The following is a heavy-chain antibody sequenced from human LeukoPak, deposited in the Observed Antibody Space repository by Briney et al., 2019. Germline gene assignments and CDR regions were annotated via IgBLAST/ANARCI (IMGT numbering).Heavy chain of an antibody. J-gene: IGHJ6*03. D-gene: IGHD3-10*01. CDR3: AREGHGSGSSFYYYYYYMDV. CDR2: ISSSGSTI. V-gene: IGHV3-48*03. Sequence: GGSLRLSCAASGFTFSSYEMNWVRQAPGKGLEWVSYISSSGSTIYYADSVKGRFTISRDNAKNSLYLQMNSLRAEDTAVYYCAREGHGSGSSFYYYYYYMDVWGKGTTVTISS. CDR1: GFTFSSYE.